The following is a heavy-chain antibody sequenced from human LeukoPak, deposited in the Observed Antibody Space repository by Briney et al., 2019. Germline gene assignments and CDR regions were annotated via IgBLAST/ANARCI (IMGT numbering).Heavy chain of an antibody. D-gene: IGHD3-3*01. J-gene: IGHJ4*02. CDR2: ISSSSSYI. V-gene: IGHV3-21*01. CDR1: GFTFNTYW. CDR3: ARDPSPFDFWSGYYGYFDY. Sequence: PGGSLRLSCAASGFTFNTYWMAWVRQAPGKGLEWVSSISSSSSYIYYADSVKGRFTISRDNAKNSLYLQMNSLRAEDTAVYYCARDPSPFDFWSGYYGYFDYWGQGTLVTVSS.